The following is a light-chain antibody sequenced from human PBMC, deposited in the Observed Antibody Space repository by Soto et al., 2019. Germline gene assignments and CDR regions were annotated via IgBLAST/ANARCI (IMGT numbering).Light chain of an antibody. CDR2: GTS. V-gene: IGKV3-20*01. CDR1: QSVSSGF. CDR3: QQSGGSPRIT. J-gene: IGKJ5*01. Sequence: EIVLTKSPGTLSLYPGERATLSCRASQSVSSGFLAWYQQKPGQAPRLLIYGTSGRATGIPDRFSGSGSGTDFTLTISRLEPEDFAMYYCQQSGGSPRITFGQGTRLENK.